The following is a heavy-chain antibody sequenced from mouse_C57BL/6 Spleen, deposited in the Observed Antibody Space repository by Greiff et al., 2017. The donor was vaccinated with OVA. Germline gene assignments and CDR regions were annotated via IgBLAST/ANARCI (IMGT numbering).Heavy chain of an antibody. D-gene: IGHD1-1*01. Sequence: QVHVKQSGAELVRPGASVTLSCKASGYTFTDYEMHWVKQTPVHGLEWIGAIDPETGGTAYNQKFKGKAILTADKSSSTAYMELRSLTSEDSAVYYCTRGSSYGYYAMDYWGQGTSVTVSS. V-gene: IGHV1-15*01. J-gene: IGHJ4*01. CDR3: TRGSSYGYYAMDY. CDR2: IDPETGGT. CDR1: GYTFTDYE.